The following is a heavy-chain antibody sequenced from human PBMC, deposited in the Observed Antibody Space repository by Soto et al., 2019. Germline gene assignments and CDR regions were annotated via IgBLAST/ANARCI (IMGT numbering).Heavy chain of an antibody. CDR2: IILALGPP. CDR3: SQYCTKTKCRGGYNRNL. CDR1: GDSFTNYA. Sequence: QVLLVHSGAEMKQPGSSVSVSCRDSGDSFTNYAFTWVRQAPEQGPEWLGGIILALGPPHYSQRFQGKITINADDSSSTVYMQFSSRRLDDTAVYYCSQYCTKTKCRGGYNRNLWGKGNLLTVSS. J-gene: IGHJ1*01. V-gene: IGHV1-69*01. D-gene: IGHD2-8*01.